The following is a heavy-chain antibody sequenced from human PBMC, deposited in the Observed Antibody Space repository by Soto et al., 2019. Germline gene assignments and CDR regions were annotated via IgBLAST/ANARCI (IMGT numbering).Heavy chain of an antibody. CDR2: INHSGST. J-gene: IGHJ3*02. CDR3: ARDYARVDDAFDI. Sequence: SETLSLTCAVYGGSFSGYYWSWIRQPPGKGLEWIGEINHSGSTNYNPSLKSRVTISVDTSRNQFSLKLSSVTAADTAVYYCARDYARVDDAFDIWGQGTMVTV. V-gene: IGHV4-34*01. CDR1: GGSFSGYY. D-gene: IGHD4-17*01.